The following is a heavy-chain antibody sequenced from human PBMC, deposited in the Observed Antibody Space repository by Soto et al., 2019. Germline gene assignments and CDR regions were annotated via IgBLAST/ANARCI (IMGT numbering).Heavy chain of an antibody. CDR3: ARDPVLSYYDSSGYGYFDY. Sequence: SETLSLTCTVSGGSISSVGQYWNWIRQHPGKGLEWIGYISYTGSTLYNPSLKSRVTISEDTSTSTVYMELSSLRSEDTAVYYCARDPVLSYYDSSGYGYFDYWGQGTLVTVSS. J-gene: IGHJ4*02. D-gene: IGHD3-22*01. V-gene: IGHV4-31*03. CDR2: ISYTGST. CDR1: GGSISSVGQY.